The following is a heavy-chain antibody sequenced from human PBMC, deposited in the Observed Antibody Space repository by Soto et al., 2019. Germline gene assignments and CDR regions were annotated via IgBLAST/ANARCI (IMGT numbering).Heavy chain of an antibody. CDR2: IYSSGNT. V-gene: IGHV4-4*07. CDR3: VRDVESPGISGSWGAFDI. J-gene: IGHJ3*02. Sequence: QVQLQESGPGLVKPSETLSLICTVSGGSIRNYFWTWIRQPAGKGLEWVGRIYSSGNTDYNASLKSRVTMSIDMTKNQVSLKLSSMTAADTAVYYCVRDVESPGISGSWGAFDIWGQGTVVTVSS. CDR1: GGSIRNYF. D-gene: IGHD1-20*01.